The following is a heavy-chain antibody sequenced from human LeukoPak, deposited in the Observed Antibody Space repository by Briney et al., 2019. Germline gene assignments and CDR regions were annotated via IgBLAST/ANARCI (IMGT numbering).Heavy chain of an antibody. V-gene: IGHV3-9*01. CDR1: GFTFDDYA. D-gene: IGHD5-12*01. Sequence: PGGSLRLSCAASGFTFDDYAMHWVRQAPGKGLEWVSGISWNSGSIGYADSVKGRFTISRDNAKNTLYLQMNSLRAEDTAVYYCARVYSGYDYGAFDIWGQGTMVTVSS. J-gene: IGHJ3*02. CDR3: ARVYSGYDYGAFDI. CDR2: ISWNSGSI.